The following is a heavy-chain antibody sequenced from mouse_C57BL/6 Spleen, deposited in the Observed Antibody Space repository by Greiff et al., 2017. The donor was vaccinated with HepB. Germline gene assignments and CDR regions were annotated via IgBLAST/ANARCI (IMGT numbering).Heavy chain of an antibody. CDR2: IYPGSGST. CDR1: GYTFTSYW. J-gene: IGHJ2*01. V-gene: IGHV1-55*01. CDR3: ARNYGNSDYFDY. Sequence: QVHVKQPGAELVKPGASVKMSCKASGYTFTSYWITWVKQRPGQGLEWIGDIYPGSGSTNYNEKFKSKATLTVDTSSSTAYMQLSSLTSEDSAVYYCARNYGNSDYFDYWGQGTTLTVSS. D-gene: IGHD2-1*01.